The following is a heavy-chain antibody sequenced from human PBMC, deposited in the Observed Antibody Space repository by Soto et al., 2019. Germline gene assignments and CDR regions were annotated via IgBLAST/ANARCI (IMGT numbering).Heavy chain of an antibody. CDR3: ARDGDRGGGTYLWKFDL. D-gene: IGHD1-26*01. Sequence: QEQLVESGGGVVQPGRSLRLSCAASGFALTPYAMHWVRQAPGKGLEWVAIISYDGSYRSYGDSVKGRFTISRDNSENSLDLQRDTLRSEDTAVYYCARDGDRGGGTYLWKFDLGGRGTLVTVSS. V-gene: IGHV3-30-3*01. J-gene: IGHJ2*01. CDR1: GFALTPYA. CDR2: ISYDGSYR.